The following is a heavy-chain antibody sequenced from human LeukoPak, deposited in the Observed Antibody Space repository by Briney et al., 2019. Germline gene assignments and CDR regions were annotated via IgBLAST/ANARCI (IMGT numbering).Heavy chain of an antibody. V-gene: IGHV3-23*01. Sequence: AGGSLRLSCATSGVKVSTDGMSGVRKAPGKGLEWVSCIGGSGLATYFADSVKGRFTISRGNSKNMLYLQMNSLRAEDTAVYYCAKAGITFPYYFDYWGQGSLVTVSS. CDR2: IGGSGLAT. CDR3: AKAGITFPYYFDY. J-gene: IGHJ4*02. D-gene: IGHD3-16*01. CDR1: GVKVSTDG.